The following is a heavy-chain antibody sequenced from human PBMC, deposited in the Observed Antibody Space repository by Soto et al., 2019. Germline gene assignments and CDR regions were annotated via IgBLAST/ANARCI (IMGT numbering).Heavy chain of an antibody. D-gene: IGHD5-12*01. CDR3: ARAVVSTGYFDY. V-gene: IGHV3-72*01. J-gene: IGHJ4*02. CDR2: SRDKVHSHTT. Sequence: EVQLAESGGGLVQPGGSLRRSCAASGFTFSDHYMDWVRQAPGKGLEWVGRSRDKVHSHTTEYAASVKGRFTISRGDSENSLYLQMNSLKTEDTAVYYCARAVVSTGYFDYWGQGTLVTVSS. CDR1: GFTFSDHY.